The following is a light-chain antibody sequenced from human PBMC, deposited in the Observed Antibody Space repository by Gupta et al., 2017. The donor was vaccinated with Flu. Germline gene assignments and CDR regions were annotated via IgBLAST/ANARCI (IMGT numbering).Light chain of an antibody. V-gene: IGKV4-1*01. J-gene: IGKJ1*01. CDR2: WAS. CDR3: QQYYSTPRT. CDR1: QSGLYSSNNKNY. Sequence: DIFITQSPDSLAVSLGERATINCKSSQSGLYSSNNKNYLAWYQQKPGQPPKLLIYWASTRESGVPDRFSGSGSGTDFTLTISSLQAEDVAVYYCQQYYSTPRTFGQGTKVEIK.